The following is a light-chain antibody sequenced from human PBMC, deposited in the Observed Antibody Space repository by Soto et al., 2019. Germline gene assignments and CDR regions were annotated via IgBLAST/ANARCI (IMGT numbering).Light chain of an antibody. J-gene: IGKJ1*01. CDR3: QHYDNWPPRT. CDR1: QSISTN. CDR2: GAS. Sequence: EIVMTQSPATLSVSPGERATLSCRASQSISTNLAWYQQRPGQAPRLLIYGASTRATGISVRFSGSGSGTEFTLTISSLQSEDFAVYYCQHYDNWPPRTFGQGTKAEIK. V-gene: IGKV3-15*01.